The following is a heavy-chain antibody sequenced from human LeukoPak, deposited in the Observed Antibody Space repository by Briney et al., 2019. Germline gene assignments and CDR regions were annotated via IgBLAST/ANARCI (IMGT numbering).Heavy chain of an antibody. V-gene: IGHV3-30*18. D-gene: IGHD7-27*01. CDR2: ISYDGSNK. CDR1: GFTFSSYG. CDR3: AKGGFWGFEGDWFDP. Sequence: PGGSLRLSCAASGFTFSSYGMHWVRQAPGKGLEWVAVISYDGSNKYYADSVKGRFTISRDNSKNTLYLQMNSLRAEDTAVYYCAKGGFWGFEGDWFDPWGQGTLVTVSS. J-gene: IGHJ5*02.